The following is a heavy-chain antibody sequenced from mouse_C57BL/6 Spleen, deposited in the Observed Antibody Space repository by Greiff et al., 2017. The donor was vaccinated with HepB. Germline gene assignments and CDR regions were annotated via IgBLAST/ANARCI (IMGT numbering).Heavy chain of an antibody. CDR3: ARREGIYYYGSRGY. D-gene: IGHD1-1*01. CDR2: IDPSDSYT. J-gene: IGHJ2*01. V-gene: IGHV1-50*01. Sequence: QVQLQQPGAELVKPGASVKLSCKASGYTFTSYWMQWVKQRPGQGLEWIGEIDPSDSYTNYNQKFKGKATLTVDTSSSTAYMQLSSLTSEDSAVYYCARREGIYYYGSRGYWGQGTTLTVSS. CDR1: GYTFTSYW.